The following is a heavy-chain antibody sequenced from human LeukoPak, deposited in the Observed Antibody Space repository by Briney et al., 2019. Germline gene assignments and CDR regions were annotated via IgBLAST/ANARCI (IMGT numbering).Heavy chain of an antibody. Sequence: GGSLRLSCAASGFTPDDYAMHWVRQAPGKGLEWVSGISWNSGSIGYADSVKGRFTISRDNAKNSLYLQMNSLRAEDTALYYCAKGRSAAAGAPLGDYWGQGTLVTVSS. CDR2: ISWNSGSI. CDR1: GFTPDDYA. J-gene: IGHJ4*02. CDR3: AKGRSAAAGAPLGDY. D-gene: IGHD6-13*01. V-gene: IGHV3-9*02.